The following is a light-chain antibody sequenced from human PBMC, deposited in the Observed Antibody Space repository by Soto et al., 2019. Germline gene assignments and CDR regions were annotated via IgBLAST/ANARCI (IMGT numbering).Light chain of an antibody. V-gene: IGLV1-51*01. J-gene: IGLJ3*02. CDR3: GARDSSLSAWV. Sequence: QSVLTQPPSVSAAPGQKVTISCSGSSSNIGSNYVYWYQQLPGAAPKLLIFDDDRRPPGIPGRFSGSKSGTSATLSITGLQTGDEADYYCGARDSSLSAWVFGGGTKVTVL. CDR2: DDD. CDR1: SSNIGSNY.